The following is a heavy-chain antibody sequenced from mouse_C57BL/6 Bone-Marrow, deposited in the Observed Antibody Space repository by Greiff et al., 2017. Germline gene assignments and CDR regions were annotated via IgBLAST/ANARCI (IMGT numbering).Heavy chain of an antibody. V-gene: IGHV1-80*01. Sequence: QVQLQQSGAELVKPGASVKISCKASGYAFSSYWMNWVKQRPGKGLEWIGQIYPGDGDTNYNGKFKGKATLTADKSSSTAYMQLSSQTSEDSAVYFCARSRAQALMDYWGQGTSVTVSS. CDR3: ARSRAQALMDY. J-gene: IGHJ4*01. CDR1: GYAFSSYW. CDR2: IYPGDGDT. D-gene: IGHD3-2*02.